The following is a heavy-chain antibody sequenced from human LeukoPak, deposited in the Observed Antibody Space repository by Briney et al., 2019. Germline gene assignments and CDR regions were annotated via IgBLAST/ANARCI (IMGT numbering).Heavy chain of an antibody. CDR1: GGTFSSYT. V-gene: IGHV1-69*02. D-gene: IGHD2-2*01. CDR3: ASRPYCSSTSCLPDY. J-gene: IGHJ4*02. CDR2: IIPILGIG. Sequence: GSSVKVSCKASGGTFSSYTISWVRQAPGQGLEWMGRIIPILGIGNYAQKFQGRVTITADKSTSTAYMELSSLRSEDTAVYYCASRPYCSSTSCLPDYWGQGTLVTVSS.